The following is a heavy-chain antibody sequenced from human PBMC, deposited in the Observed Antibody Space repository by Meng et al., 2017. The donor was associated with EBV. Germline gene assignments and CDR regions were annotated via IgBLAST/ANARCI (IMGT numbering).Heavy chain of an antibody. D-gene: IGHD1-26*01. J-gene: IGHJ4*02. Sequence: GQLLAAGGGLVPPGGSLRLSCAASGVTFSSYAMSWVRQAPGKGLEWVSAISGSGGSTYYADSVKGRFTISRDNSKNTLYLQMNSLRAEDTAVYYCAKVNQLLGGNDYWGQGTLVTVSS. CDR3: AKVNQLLGGNDY. CDR2: ISGSGGST. CDR1: GVTFSSYA. V-gene: IGHV3-23*01.